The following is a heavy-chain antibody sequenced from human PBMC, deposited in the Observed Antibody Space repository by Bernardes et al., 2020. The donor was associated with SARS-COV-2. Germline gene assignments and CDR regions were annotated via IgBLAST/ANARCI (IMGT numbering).Heavy chain of an antibody. V-gene: IGHV1-2*05. CDR2: ITPPTGAT. CDR1: GYTFSAYY. Sequence: AAWKDYCKASGYTFSAYYVHWVRQAPGQGLEWMGRITPPTGATTYAQKFQGRVTMNRDTSIRTVYMDLSGLRSDDTGVYYCARGYGWLQVDLDYWGQGTLITVSA. CDR3: ARGYGWLQVDLDY. D-gene: IGHD1-1*01. J-gene: IGHJ4*02.